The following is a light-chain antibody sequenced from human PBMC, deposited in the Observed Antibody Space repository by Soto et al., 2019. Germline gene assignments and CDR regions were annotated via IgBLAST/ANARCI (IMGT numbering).Light chain of an antibody. J-gene: IGKJ5*01. CDR2: AAS. Sequence: EIELRQCPDTLSFSRWARATLYCRASQSVSNNYLAWYQQKAGQAPRPLIYAASSRAPGVPDRFSGGGSGTDSTLACSRLEPEDFAVYYCQQHGSSPVTFGQGTRLEIK. V-gene: IGKV3-20*01. CDR3: QQHGSSPVT. CDR1: QSVSNNY.